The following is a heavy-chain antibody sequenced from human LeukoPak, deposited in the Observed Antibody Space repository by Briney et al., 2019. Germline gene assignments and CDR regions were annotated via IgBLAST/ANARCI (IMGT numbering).Heavy chain of an antibody. J-gene: IGHJ3*02. CDR2: IYPGDSDT. V-gene: IGHV5-51*01. Sequence: GESLKISCTGSGYSFTSYWIGWVRQMPGKGLELMGIIYPGDSDTRYSPSFQGQVTISADKSISTAYLQWSSLKASDTAMYYCARRPQGYYDSSGYYGAFDIWGQGTMVTVSS. D-gene: IGHD3-22*01. CDR3: ARRPQGYYDSSGYYGAFDI. CDR1: GYSFTSYW.